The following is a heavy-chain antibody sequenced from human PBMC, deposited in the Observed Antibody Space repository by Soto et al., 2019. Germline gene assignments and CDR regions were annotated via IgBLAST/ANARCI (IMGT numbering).Heavy chain of an antibody. V-gene: IGHV3-53*04. Sequence: PGGSLRLSCAASGFTVSSNYMSWVRQAPGKGLEWVSVIYSGGSTYYADSVKGRFTISRHNSKNTLYLQMNSLRAEDTAVYYCARGYCSGGSCYPALVDYWGQGTLVTVSS. CDR2: IYSGGST. CDR3: ARGYCSGGSCYPALVDY. J-gene: IGHJ4*02. CDR1: GFTVSSNY. D-gene: IGHD2-15*01.